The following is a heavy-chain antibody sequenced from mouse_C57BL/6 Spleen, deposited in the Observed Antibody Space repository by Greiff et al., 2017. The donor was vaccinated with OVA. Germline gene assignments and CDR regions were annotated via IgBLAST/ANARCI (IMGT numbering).Heavy chain of an antibody. CDR2: IWRGGST. V-gene: IGHV2-5*01. CDR3: AKGATVVAGAMDY. Sequence: QVQLQQSGPGLVQPSQSLSITCTVSGFSLTSYGVHWVRQSPGKGLEWLGVIWRGGSTDYNAAFMSRLSITKDNSKSQVFFKMNSLQADDTAIYYCAKGATVVAGAMDYWGQGTSVTVSS. J-gene: IGHJ4*01. CDR1: GFSLTSYG. D-gene: IGHD1-1*01.